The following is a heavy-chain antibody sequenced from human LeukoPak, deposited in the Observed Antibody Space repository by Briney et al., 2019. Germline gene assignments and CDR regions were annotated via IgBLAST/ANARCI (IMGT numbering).Heavy chain of an antibody. CDR2: IWYDGSNK. J-gene: IGHJ3*02. D-gene: IGHD3-9*01. V-gene: IGHV3-33*08. CDR1: GFTFSSNG. CDR3: ARGYFDGSTHSFDI. Sequence: GGSLRLSCAASGFTFSSNGMHWVRQAPGKGLEWEAVIWYDGSNKYYAVAVKSRFVMSRDNYKNTLYLQMNSLRAEDTDVYYCARGYFDGSTHSFDIWGQGTMVTVSS.